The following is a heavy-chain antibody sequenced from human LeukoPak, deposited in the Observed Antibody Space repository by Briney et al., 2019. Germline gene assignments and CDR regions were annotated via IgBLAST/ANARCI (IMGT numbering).Heavy chain of an antibody. Sequence: GGSLRLSCAASGFTFDDYAMHWVRQAPGKGLEWVSGISWNSGSIGYADSVKGRFTISRDNAKNSLYLQMNSLRAEDTALYYCAKATVHYYDSSGYWDYWGQGTLVTVSS. CDR1: GFTFDDYA. CDR2: ISWNSGSI. J-gene: IGHJ4*02. D-gene: IGHD3-22*01. CDR3: AKATVHYYDSSGYWDY. V-gene: IGHV3-9*01.